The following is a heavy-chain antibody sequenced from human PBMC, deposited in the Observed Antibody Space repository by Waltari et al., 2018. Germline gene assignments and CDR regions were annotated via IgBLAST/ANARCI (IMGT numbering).Heavy chain of an antibody. CDR2: IKPDVIEK. CDR3: SKSLDV. V-gene: IGHV3-7*01. Sequence: EVQMVESGGGLVQPGGSLRLSCAASGFTFSNSWMDWVRQAPGKGLEWIAKIKPDVIEKNYVDSVKGRFTISRDNTKNSLYLQMNSLRAEDTAVYYCSKSLDVWGPGTSVTVSS. J-gene: IGHJ6*02. CDR1: GFTFSNSW.